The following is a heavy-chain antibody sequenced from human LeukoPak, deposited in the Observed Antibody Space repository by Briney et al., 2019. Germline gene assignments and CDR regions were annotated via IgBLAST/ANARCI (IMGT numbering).Heavy chain of an antibody. CDR2: IYFSGST. J-gene: IGHJ6*03. Sequence: PSETLSLTCTVSGGSIGTYWWSWVREPPGRGLEWVGNIYFSGSTNYNPSLKSRVTISVDTSKNQFFLKLSSMTAADTAVYFCARQGEDFWPGYYTDSYMDVRGKGTTVTVSS. CDR3: ARQGEDFWPGYYTDSYMDV. CDR1: GGSIGTYW. D-gene: IGHD3/OR15-3a*01. V-gene: IGHV4-59*08.